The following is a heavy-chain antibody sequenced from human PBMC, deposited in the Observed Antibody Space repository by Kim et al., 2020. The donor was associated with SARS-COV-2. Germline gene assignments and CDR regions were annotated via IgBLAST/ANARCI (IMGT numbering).Heavy chain of an antibody. D-gene: IGHD3-16*01. Sequence: GGSLRLSCAASGLTFGTFVMNWVRQAPGKGLEWVSGISGSAYSTYYADSVKGRFTISRDNSKNTLYLQMNSLRAEDTAVYYCAKGGGLDVWGQGTTVTVSS. J-gene: IGHJ6*02. CDR2: ISGSAYST. CDR3: AKGGGLDV. V-gene: IGHV3-23*01. CDR1: GLTFGTFV.